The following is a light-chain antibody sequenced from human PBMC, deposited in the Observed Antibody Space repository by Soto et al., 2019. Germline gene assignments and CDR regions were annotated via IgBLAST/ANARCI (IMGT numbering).Light chain of an antibody. CDR2: DTS. V-gene: IGLV7-46*01. CDR1: TGAVTSGHY. Sequence: QAVVTQEPSLTVSPGGTVTLTCGSSTGAVTSGHYPYWFQQKPGQAPRTLIYDTSNKHSWTPARFSGSLLGGKAALTLSGAQPEDEAEYYCLLSDSGASVVFGGGTKLTVL. J-gene: IGLJ2*01. CDR3: LLSDSGASVV.